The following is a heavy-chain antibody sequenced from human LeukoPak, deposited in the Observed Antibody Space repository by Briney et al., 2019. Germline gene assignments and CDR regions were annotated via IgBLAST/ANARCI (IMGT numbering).Heavy chain of an antibody. Sequence: GASVKVSCKASGYTFTSYGISWVRQAPGQGLEWMGWINPNSGGTNYAQKFQGRVTMTRDTSISTAYMELSRLRSDDTAVYYCARDQDIVVVPAAPTVAFDIWGQGTMVTVSS. CDR3: ARDQDIVVVPAAPTVAFDI. CDR2: INPNSGGT. J-gene: IGHJ3*02. D-gene: IGHD2-2*01. CDR1: GYTFTSYG. V-gene: IGHV1-2*02.